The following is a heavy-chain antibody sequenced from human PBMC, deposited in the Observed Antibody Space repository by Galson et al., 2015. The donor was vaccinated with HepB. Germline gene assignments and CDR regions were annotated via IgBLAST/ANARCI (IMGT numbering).Heavy chain of an antibody. J-gene: IGHJ4*02. CDR3: ARVSTVVDS. Sequence: LSLTCVVSGGSISSGGYSWSWIRQPPGKGLEWIGYIYNSGSTFYNPSLKSRVTISLDRSKNQLSLNLTSVTAADTAVYYCARVSTVVDSWGQGTLVTVSS. CDR2: IYNSGST. D-gene: IGHD4-23*01. V-gene: IGHV4-30-2*01. CDR1: GGSISSGGYS.